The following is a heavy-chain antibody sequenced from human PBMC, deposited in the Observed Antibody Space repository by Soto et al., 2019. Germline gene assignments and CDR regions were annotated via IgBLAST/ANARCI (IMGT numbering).Heavy chain of an antibody. CDR2: IYYSGST. V-gene: IGHV4-39*02. J-gene: IGHJ3*02. Sequence: SETLSLTCTASCGSISRSSYYWGWIRQPPGKGQEWIGSIYYSGSTYYNPSLKSRVTISVDTSKNQFSLKLSSVTAADTAVYYCARELRDIVVVVAAGAFDIWGQGTMVT. D-gene: IGHD2-15*01. CDR3: ARELRDIVVVVAAGAFDI. CDR1: CGSISRSSYY.